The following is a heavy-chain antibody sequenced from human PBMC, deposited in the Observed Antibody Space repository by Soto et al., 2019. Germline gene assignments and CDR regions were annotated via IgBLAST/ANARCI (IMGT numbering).Heavy chain of an antibody. CDR3: ASSYGSGYRAFDY. CDR2: VNPILSMS. V-gene: IGHV1-69*02. J-gene: IGHJ4*02. CDR1: GDTFSFYS. D-gene: IGHD3-10*01. Sequence: QVQLVQSGAEVKRPGSSVNVSCKTSGDTFSFYSINWVRQAPGLGLEWMGRVNPILSMSNYAQRFQGRVRMTADKSPSTAYLDLRSLRSEDTAIYYCASSYGSGYRAFDYWGQGALVPVSS.